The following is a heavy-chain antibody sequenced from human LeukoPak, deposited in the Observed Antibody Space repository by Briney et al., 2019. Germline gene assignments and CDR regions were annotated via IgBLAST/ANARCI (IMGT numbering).Heavy chain of an antibody. J-gene: IGHJ6*02. CDR1: GFIFSDYW. CDR3: ARAATIFGPLDV. CDR2: ISSDGSST. V-gene: IGHV3-74*01. D-gene: IGHD3-3*01. Sequence: GGSLRLSCTASGFIFSDYWMHWVRQAPGKGLVWVSRISSDGSSTIYADSVRGRFTISRDNAKNTLYLQMNSLRAEDTAVYYCARAATIFGPLDVWVQGTTVTVSS.